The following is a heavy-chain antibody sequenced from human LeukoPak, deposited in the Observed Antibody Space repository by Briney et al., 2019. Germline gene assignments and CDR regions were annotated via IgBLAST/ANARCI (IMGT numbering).Heavy chain of an antibody. V-gene: IGHV3-53*01. Sequence: PGGSLRLSCAASGFTVSSNYMSWVRQAPGKGLEWVSVIYSGGRTYYADSVKGRFTISRDNSKNTLYLQMNSLRAEDTAVYYCAKDRMVRGGPTDYWGQGTLVTVSS. D-gene: IGHD3-10*01. CDR3: AKDRMVRGGPTDY. J-gene: IGHJ4*02. CDR1: GFTVSSNY. CDR2: IYSGGRT.